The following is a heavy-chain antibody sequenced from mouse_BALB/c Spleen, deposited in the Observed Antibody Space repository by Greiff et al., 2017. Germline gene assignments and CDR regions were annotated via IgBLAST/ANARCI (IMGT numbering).Heavy chain of an antibody. CDR3: ARHPYGNDAMDY. D-gene: IGHD2-2*01. CDR1: GFAFSSYD. J-gene: IGHJ4*01. V-gene: IGHV5-12-1*01. CDR2: ISSGGGST. Sequence: EVHLVESGGGLVKPGGSLKLSCAASGFAFSSYDMSWVRQTPEKRLEWVAYISSGGGSTYYPDTVKGRFTISRDNAKNTLYLQMSSLKSEDTAMYYCARHPYGNDAMDYWGQGTSVTVSS.